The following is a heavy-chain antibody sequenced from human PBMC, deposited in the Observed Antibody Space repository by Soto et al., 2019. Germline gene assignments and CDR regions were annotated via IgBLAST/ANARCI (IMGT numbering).Heavy chain of an antibody. V-gene: IGHV3-23*01. D-gene: IGHD2-21*02. CDR1: GFTFSSYA. CDR2: ISCSGGNT. J-gene: IGHJ4*02. Sequence: GGSLRLSCAASGFTFSSYAMSWVRQAPGKGLEWVSAISCSGGNTYYADSVKGRFTISRDNSKNTLYLQMNSLRAEDTAVYYCAKEIRLVFDFDYWGQGTLVTVSS. CDR3: AKEIRLVFDFDY.